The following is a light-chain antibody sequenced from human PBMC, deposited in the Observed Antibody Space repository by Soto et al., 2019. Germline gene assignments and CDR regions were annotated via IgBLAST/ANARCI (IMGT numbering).Light chain of an antibody. V-gene: IGKV3-20*01. CDR3: QQYGSSPLT. J-gene: IGKJ4*01. CDR2: GAS. CDR1: QSVSSSY. Sequence: EIVLTQSPGTLSLSPGERATLSCRASQSVSSSYLAWYQQKPGQAPRLLIYGASSRATHIPDRFSGSGSGTDFTLTISRLEPEDFAVYYCQQYGSSPLTFGGGTKVEIK.